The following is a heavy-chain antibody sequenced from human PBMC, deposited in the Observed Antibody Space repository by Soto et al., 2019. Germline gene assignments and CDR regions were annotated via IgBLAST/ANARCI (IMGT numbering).Heavy chain of an antibody. CDR1: GGSFSGYY. D-gene: IGHD3-10*01. J-gene: IGHJ6*02. Sequence: QVQLQQWGAGLLKPSETLSLTCAVYGGSFSGYYWSWIRQPPGKGLEWIGEINHSGSTNYNPSLKSRVTISVDTYKNQFSLKQSSVTAADTAVYYCARRGYYYYGMDVWGQGTTVTVSS. CDR2: INHSGST. V-gene: IGHV4-34*01. CDR3: ARRGYYYYGMDV.